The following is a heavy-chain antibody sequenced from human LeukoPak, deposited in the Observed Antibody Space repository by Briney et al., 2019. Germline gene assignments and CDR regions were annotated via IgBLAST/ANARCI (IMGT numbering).Heavy chain of an antibody. CDR3: LRARGYYYAVDAFDI. D-gene: IGHD3-10*01. Sequence: GESLRLSCAASGFTFDDYGMGWVRQAPGKGVGWVSGINWNGGSTDYADSVKGRFTLSRDNAKNSLYLQMNSLRAEDTALYYCLRARGYYYAVDAFDIWGQGTMVTVSS. CDR2: INWNGGST. J-gene: IGHJ3*02. CDR1: GFTFDDYG. V-gene: IGHV3-20*04.